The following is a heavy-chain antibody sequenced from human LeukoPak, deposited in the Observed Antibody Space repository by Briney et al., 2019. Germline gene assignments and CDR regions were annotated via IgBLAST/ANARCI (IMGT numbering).Heavy chain of an antibody. CDR3: ARGGRDGYNSWFDP. J-gene: IGHJ5*02. D-gene: IGHD5-24*01. CDR1: GFTFSSYE. V-gene: IGHV3-48*03. CDR2: ISRSDNTI. Sequence: PGGSLRLSCAASGFTFSSYEMNWVRQAPGKGLEWVSYISRSDNTIHYADSVKGRFTISRDNAKNSLYLQMNSLRAGDTAVYYCARGGRDGYNSWFDPWGQGTLVTVSS.